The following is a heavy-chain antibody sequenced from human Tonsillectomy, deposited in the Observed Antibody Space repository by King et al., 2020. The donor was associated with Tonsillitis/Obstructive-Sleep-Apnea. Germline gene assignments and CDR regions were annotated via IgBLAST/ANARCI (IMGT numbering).Heavy chain of an antibody. D-gene: IGHD2-8*01. CDR3: ARDMVLEAGGDAFDI. CDR1: GGSISSYY. J-gene: IGHJ3*02. CDR2: IYYSGSG. V-gene: IGHV4-59*01. Sequence: RLQESGPGQVKPSETLSLTCTVSGGSISSYYWSWIRQPPGKGLEWIGYIYYSGSGNHNPSLKSRVTISVDTSKNQFSLKLSSVTAADTAVYYCARDMVLEAGGDAFDIWGQGTMVTVSS.